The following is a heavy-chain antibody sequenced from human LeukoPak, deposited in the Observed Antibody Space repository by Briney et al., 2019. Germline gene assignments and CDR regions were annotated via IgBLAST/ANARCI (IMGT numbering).Heavy chain of an antibody. D-gene: IGHD2-2*02. J-gene: IGHJ5*02. CDR2: IYYSGST. V-gene: IGHV4-39*01. Sequence: SETLSLTCTVSGGSISSSSYYWGWIRQPPGKGLEWIGSIYYSGSTYYNPSLKSRVTISVDTSKNQFSLKLSSVTAADTAVYYCARVRGRYCSSTSCYTDWFDPWGQGTLVTVSS. CDR1: GGSISSSSYY. CDR3: ARVRGRYCSSTSCYTDWFDP.